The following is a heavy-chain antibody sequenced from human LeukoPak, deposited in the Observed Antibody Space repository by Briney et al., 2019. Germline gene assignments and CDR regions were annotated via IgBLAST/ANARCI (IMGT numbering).Heavy chain of an antibody. V-gene: IGHV7-4-1*02. D-gene: IGHD2-2*02. J-gene: IGHJ4*02. CDR3: ARMGCSSTSCYTFDY. CDR1: GYTFTGYY. CDR2: INTNTGNP. Sequence: GASVEVSCKASGYTFTGYYMHWVRQAPGQGLEWMGWINTNTGNPTYAQGFTGRFVFSLDTSVSTAYLQISSLKAEDTAVYYCARMGCSSTSCYTFDYWGQGTLVTVSS.